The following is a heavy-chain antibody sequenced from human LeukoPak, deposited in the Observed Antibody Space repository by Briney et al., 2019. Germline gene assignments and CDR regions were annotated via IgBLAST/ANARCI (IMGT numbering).Heavy chain of an antibody. V-gene: IGHV1-8*01. CDR1: GYTFTSYD. Sequence: ASVKVSCKASGYTFTSYDINWVRQATGQGLEWMGWMNPNSGNTGYAQKFQGRVTMTRNTSISTAYMELSSLRSEDTAVYYCARGYNQLPSLGYWGQGTLVTVSS. J-gene: IGHJ4*02. CDR2: MNPNSGNT. D-gene: IGHD2-2*01. CDR3: ARGYNQLPSLGY.